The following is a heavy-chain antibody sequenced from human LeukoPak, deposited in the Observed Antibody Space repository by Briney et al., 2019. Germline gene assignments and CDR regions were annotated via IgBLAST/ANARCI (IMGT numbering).Heavy chain of an antibody. CDR3: ATDRATQYFDY. D-gene: IGHD2-15*01. J-gene: IGHJ4*02. Sequence: GGSLRPSCAASGFTFSSYGMHWVRQAPGKGLEWVAFIWYDGSNKYYVDSVKGRFTISRDNSRNTLFLQMNSLRAEDTAVYYCATDRATQYFDYWGQGTLVSVSS. CDR1: GFTFSSYG. V-gene: IGHV3-33*08. CDR2: IWYDGSNK.